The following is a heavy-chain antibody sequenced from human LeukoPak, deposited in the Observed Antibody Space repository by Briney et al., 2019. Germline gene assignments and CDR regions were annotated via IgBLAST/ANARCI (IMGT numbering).Heavy chain of an antibody. J-gene: IGHJ4*02. CDR2: ISSSSSYI. D-gene: IGHD3-3*01. CDR3: ARAQGGYYDFWSGYSDY. Sequence: PGGSLRLSCAASGFTFSSYSMNWVRQAPGKGLEWVSSISSSSSYIYYADSVKGRFTISRDNAKNSLYLQMNSLRAEDTAVYYCARAQGGYYDFWSGYSDYWGQGTLVTVSS. V-gene: IGHV3-21*01. CDR1: GFTFSSYS.